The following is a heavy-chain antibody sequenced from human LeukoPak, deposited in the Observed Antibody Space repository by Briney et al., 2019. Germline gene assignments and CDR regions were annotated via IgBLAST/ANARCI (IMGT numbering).Heavy chain of an antibody. CDR3: ASGEIGYYFDY. J-gene: IGHJ4*02. CDR2: ISPSGGST. Sequence: ASVKVSCKAFGYTFTSNYMHWVRQAPGQGPEWMGVISPSGGSTTYAQKFQGRVTMTTDTSTSTAYMELRSLRSDDTAVYYCASGEIGYYFDYWGQGTLVTVSS. D-gene: IGHD3-10*01. V-gene: IGHV1-46*01. CDR1: GYTFTSNY.